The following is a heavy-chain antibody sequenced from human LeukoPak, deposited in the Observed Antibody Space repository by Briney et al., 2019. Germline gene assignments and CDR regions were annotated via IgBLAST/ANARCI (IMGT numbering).Heavy chain of an antibody. CDR2: IKQDGSEK. Sequence: GGSLGLSCAASGFTFSSYWMSWVRQAPGKGLEWVANIKQDGSEKYYVDSVKGRFTISRDNAKNSLYLQMNSLRAEDTAVYYCAREWLTVTIGAFDIWGQGTMVTVSS. V-gene: IGHV3-7*01. D-gene: IGHD4-17*01. J-gene: IGHJ3*02. CDR1: GFTFSSYW. CDR3: AREWLTVTIGAFDI.